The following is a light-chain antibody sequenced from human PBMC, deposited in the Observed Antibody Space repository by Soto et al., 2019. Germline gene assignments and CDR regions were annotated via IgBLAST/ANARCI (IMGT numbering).Light chain of an antibody. CDR2: EAS. J-gene: IGKJ2*01. CDR1: QTVYTW. CDR3: QQYSSYSPYT. V-gene: IGKV1-5*03. Sequence: DIQMTQSPSTLSASIGDRVTITCRASQTVYTWLAWYQQKPGTAPKLLIYEASTLHSGAPSRFTGSGSGTEFTLVISRLQPDDFATYYCQQYSSYSPYTFGQGTKVEI.